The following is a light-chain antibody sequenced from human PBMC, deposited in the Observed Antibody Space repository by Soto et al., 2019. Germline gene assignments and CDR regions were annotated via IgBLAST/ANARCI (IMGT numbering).Light chain of an antibody. J-gene: IGKJ2*01. CDR3: MQGGHWPYT. CDR2: KVS. V-gene: IGKV2-30*01. Sequence: DVVMTQSPLSLPVTLGQPASVSCRSSQSLVYSDGNTYLTWFQQRPGQSPRRLIYKVSNRDSGVPDRFSGSGSGPDFTLRVSRVEAEDVGVYYCMQGGHWPYTFGQGTKLEIK. CDR1: QSLVYSDGNTY.